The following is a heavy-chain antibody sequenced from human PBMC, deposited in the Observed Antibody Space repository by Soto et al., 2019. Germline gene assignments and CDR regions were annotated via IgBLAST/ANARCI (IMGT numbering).Heavy chain of an antibody. CDR1: DYTFTTYG. J-gene: IGHJ4*02. Sequence: ASLMVSRKTSDYTFTTYGISRVREAPGQGLERMGWISAYIGNTNYAQKLQGRVTMTTDTSTSTAYMELRSLRSDDTAVYYCARDHGGIVVVVAATPDCFDYWCQGTLVTVSS. D-gene: IGHD2-15*01. CDR3: ARDHGGIVVVVAATPDCFDY. CDR2: ISAYIGNT. V-gene: IGHV1-18*01.